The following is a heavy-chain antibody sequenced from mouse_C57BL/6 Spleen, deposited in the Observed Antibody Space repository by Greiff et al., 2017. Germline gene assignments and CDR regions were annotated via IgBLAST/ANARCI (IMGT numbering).Heavy chain of an antibody. CDR3: ARQSYGNYGYFDV. J-gene: IGHJ1*03. Sequence: EVQLVESGGGLVQPGGSLKLSCAASGFTFSDYGMAWVRQAPRKGPEWVAFISNLAYSIYYADTVTGRFTISRENAKNTLYLEMSSLRSEDTAMYYCARQSYGNYGYFDVWGTGTTVTVSS. D-gene: IGHD2-1*01. CDR1: GFTFSDYG. CDR2: ISNLAYSI. V-gene: IGHV5-15*01.